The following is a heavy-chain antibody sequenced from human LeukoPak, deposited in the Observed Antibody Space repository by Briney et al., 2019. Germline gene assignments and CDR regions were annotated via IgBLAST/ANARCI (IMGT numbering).Heavy chain of an antibody. V-gene: IGHV1-2*02. D-gene: IGHD3-10*01. CDR3: AKGSLLWFGEPTGYFDY. Sequence: ASVKVSCKASGYTFTGYYMHWVRQAPGQGLEWMGWINPNSGGTNYAQKFQGRVTMTRDTSISTAYMELSRLRSDDTAVYYCAKGSLLWFGEPTGYFDYWGQGTLVTVSS. CDR2: INPNSGGT. J-gene: IGHJ4*02. CDR1: GYTFTGYY.